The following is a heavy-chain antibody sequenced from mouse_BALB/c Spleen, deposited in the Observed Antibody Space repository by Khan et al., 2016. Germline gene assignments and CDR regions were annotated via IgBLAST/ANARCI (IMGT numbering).Heavy chain of an antibody. D-gene: IGHD1-1*01. CDR1: GYAFTSYN. J-gene: IGHJ2*01. V-gene: IGHV1S135*01. CDR3: ATEGITTIVAKSIDD. Sequence: EVQLQESGPELVMPGASVKFSCKASGYAFTSYNMYWVKQSHGKSLEWIGYIDPYNGDTAYNQKFKGKATLTVDKPSSTAYMQLNSLTSEDTAVYFCATEGITTIVAKSIDDCGQGTTLTVSS. CDR2: IDPYNGDT.